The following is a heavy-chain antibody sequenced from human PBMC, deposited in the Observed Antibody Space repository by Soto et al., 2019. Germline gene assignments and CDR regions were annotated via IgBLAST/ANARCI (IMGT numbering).Heavy chain of an antibody. J-gene: IGHJ4*02. CDR3: ARVDTAMVTGVAAK. Sequence: QLQLQESGPGLVKPSETLSLTCTVSGGSISSSSYYWGWIRQPPGKGLEWIGSIYYSGSTYYNPSLKSRVTISVDTSKNQFSLKLSSVTAADTAVYYCARVDTAMVTGVAAKWGQGTLVTVSS. D-gene: IGHD5-18*01. CDR2: IYYSGST. CDR1: GGSISSSSYY. V-gene: IGHV4-39*01.